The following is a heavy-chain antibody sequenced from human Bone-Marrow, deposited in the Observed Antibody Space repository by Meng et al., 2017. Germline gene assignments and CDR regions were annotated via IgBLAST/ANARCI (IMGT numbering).Heavy chain of an antibody. CDR2: IFHTGNT. CDR3: ARVDWSGGNPIDS. J-gene: IGHJ4*02. D-gene: IGHD3-10*01. Sequence: QPQLATSGRGPVKPSAPPPLTCAVSGGSTISINCWTLVRQPPGTGLEWIGEIFHTGNTNFHSSLKSRVTISVDKSKNQFPLKLNSVTAADTAVYYCARVDWSGGNPIDSWGQGTLVTVSS. V-gene: IGHV4-4*02. CDR1: GGSTISINC.